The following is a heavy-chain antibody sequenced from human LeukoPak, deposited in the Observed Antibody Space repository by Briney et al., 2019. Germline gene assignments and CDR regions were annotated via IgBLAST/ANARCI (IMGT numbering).Heavy chain of an antibody. CDR3: AKEPLKYYYDSSGYYHFDY. CDR2: ISGSGGST. J-gene: IGHJ4*02. CDR1: GFTFSSYA. D-gene: IGHD3-22*01. V-gene: IGHV3-23*01. Sequence: GGSLRLSCAASGFTFSSYAMSWVRQAPGKGLEWVSAISGSGGSTYYADSVKGRFTISRDNSKNTLYLQMNSLRAEDTAVYYCAKEPLKYYYDSSGYYHFDYWGQGTLVTVSS.